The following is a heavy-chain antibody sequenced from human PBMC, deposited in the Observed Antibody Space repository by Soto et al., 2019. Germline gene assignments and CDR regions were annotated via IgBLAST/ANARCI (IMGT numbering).Heavy chain of an antibody. CDR3: ARDPAPDIVATSGY. CDR1: GGSISSGDYY. Sequence: PSETLSLPCTVSGGSISSGDYYWRWIRQPPGQGLEWIGYIYYSGSTYYNPSLKSRVTISVDTSKNQFSLKLNSVTAADTAVYYGARDPAPDIVATSGYWSQRTRVTVS. J-gene: IGHJ4*02. D-gene: IGHD5-12*01. CDR2: IYYSGST. V-gene: IGHV4-30-4*01.